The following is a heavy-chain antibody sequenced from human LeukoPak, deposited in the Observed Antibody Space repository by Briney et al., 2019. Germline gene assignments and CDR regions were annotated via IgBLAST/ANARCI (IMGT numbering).Heavy chain of an antibody. J-gene: IGHJ4*02. V-gene: IGHV3-64*01. D-gene: IGHD6-13*01. CDR2: ISSNGGST. Sequence: GGSLRLSCAASGFTFSSYAMHWVRQAPGKGLEYVSAISSNGGSTYYANSVEGRFTISRDNSKNTLYLQMGSLRAEDMAVYYCARDLGSSWYGTFDYWGQGTLVTVSS. CDR3: ARDLGSSWYGTFDY. CDR1: GFTFSSYA.